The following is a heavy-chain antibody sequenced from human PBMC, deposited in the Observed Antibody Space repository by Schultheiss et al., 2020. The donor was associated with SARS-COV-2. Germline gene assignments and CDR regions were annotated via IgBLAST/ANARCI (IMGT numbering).Heavy chain of an antibody. CDR1: GFTFSSYG. D-gene: IGHD1-1*01. V-gene: IGHV3-21*04. CDR3: ARDRGYGTARYGMDV. J-gene: IGHJ6*02. CDR2: ISSSSSYI. Sequence: GGSLRLSCAASGFTFSSYGIHWVRQAPGKGLEWVSSISSSSSYIYYADSVKGRFTISRDNAKNSLYLQMNSLRAEDTAVYYCARDRGYGTARYGMDVWGQGTTVTVAS.